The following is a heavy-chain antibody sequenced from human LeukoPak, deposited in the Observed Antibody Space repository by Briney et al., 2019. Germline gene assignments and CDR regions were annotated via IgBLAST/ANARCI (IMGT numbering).Heavy chain of an antibody. CDR3: ARGQSSANDRKGRTGLDS. D-gene: IGHD2-2*01. J-gene: IGHJ4*02. V-gene: IGHV1-69*11. Sequence: SVKVSCKASGGSFSTYPITWMRQAPGHGLEWMGRFIPVVGTSTNAQRFKGRVTFTADASRTTAFMEVASLNSDDTAVYYCARGQSSANDRKGRTGLDSWGQGTLVTVSS. CDR2: FIPVVGTS. CDR1: GGSFSTYP.